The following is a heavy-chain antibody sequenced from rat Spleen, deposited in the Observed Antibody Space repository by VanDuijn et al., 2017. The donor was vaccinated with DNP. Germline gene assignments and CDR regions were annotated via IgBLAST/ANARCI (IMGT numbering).Heavy chain of an antibody. CDR3: ARHGRPTTRVQGDY. D-gene: IGHD1-4*01. J-gene: IGHJ2*01. V-gene: IGHV5-7*01. CDR2: ISYDGSDT. Sequence: EVQLVESGGGLVQPGRSLKLSCAASGFTFSSFAMAWVRQAPKKSLEWVATISYDGSDTYYRDSMKGRFTISRDNAKSTLYLQMDSLRSEDTATYYCARHGRPTTRVQGDYWGQGVMVTVSS. CDR1: GFTFSSFA.